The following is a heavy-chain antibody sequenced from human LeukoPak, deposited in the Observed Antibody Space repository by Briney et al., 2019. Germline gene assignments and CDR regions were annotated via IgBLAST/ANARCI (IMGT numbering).Heavy chain of an antibody. CDR1: GFTFSSYG. J-gene: IGHJ4*02. V-gene: IGHV3-7*01. Sequence: PGGSLRLSCAASGFTFSSYGMSWVRQAPGKGLEWVANIKQDGSEKHYVDSVKGRFTISRDNAKNSLYLQMNSLRAEDTAVYYCAKDPLSSSSFDYWGQGTLVTVSS. CDR3: AKDPLSSSSFDY. CDR2: IKQDGSEK. D-gene: IGHD6-13*01.